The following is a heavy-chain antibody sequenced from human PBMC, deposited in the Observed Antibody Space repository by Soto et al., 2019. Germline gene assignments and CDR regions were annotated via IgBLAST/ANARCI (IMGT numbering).Heavy chain of an antibody. V-gene: IGHV3-30*04. J-gene: IGHJ4*02. D-gene: IGHD2-15*01. CDR3: ARPPVIDIVVPTDY. CDR1: GFTYSTYA. Sequence: GGPLRLSCAASGFTYSTYAMHWVRQAPGKGLEWVAVISYDGSNKHYADSVKGRFTISRDNSKNTLYRQMNSLRAEDTAVYYCARPPVIDIVVPTDYWGQGTLVPVSS. CDR2: ISYDGSNK.